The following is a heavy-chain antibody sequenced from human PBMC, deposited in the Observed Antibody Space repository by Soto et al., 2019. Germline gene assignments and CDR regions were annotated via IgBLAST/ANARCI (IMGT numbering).Heavy chain of an antibody. J-gene: IGHJ5*02. CDR1: GFSLSTSGVG. CDR3: AHVPHYDYIWGSYRTNWFDP. CDR2: IYWDDDK. V-gene: IGHV2-5*02. D-gene: IGHD3-16*02. Sequence: QITLKESGPTLVKPTQTLTLTCTFSGFSLSTSGVGVGWIRQPPGKALEWLALIYWDDDKRYSPSLKSRLTITNDTSKNQVVLTMTNMDPVDTATYYCAHVPHYDYIWGSYRTNWFDPWGQGTLVTVSS.